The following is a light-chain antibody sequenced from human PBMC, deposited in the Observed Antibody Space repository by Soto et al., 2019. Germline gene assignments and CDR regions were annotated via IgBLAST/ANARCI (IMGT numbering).Light chain of an antibody. V-gene: IGLV1-40*01. J-gene: IGLJ2*01. CDR1: SSNIGAGYD. Sequence: QSVLTQPPSVSGAPGQRVTISCTGSSSNIGAGYDVHWYQLLPGTAHKLLIYGNSNRPSGVPDRFSGSKSGTSASLAITGLQAEDEADYDCQSYDSSLSGSNVVFGGGTQLTVL. CDR2: GNS. CDR3: QSYDSSLSGSNVV.